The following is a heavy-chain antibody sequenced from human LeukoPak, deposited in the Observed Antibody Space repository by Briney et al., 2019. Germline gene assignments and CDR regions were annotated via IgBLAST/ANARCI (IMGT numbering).Heavy chain of an antibody. J-gene: IGHJ5*02. CDR3: AHRSDYGDWVWFDP. V-gene: IGHV2-5*02. CDR2: IYWDDDK. D-gene: IGHD4-17*01. Sequence: SGPTLVKPTQTLTLTCTFSGFSHSTSGVGVGWIRQPPGKALEWLALIYWDDDKRYSPSLKSRLTITKDTSKNQVVLTMTNMDPVDTATYYCAHRSDYGDWVWFDPWGQGTLVTVSS. CDR1: GFSHSTSGVG.